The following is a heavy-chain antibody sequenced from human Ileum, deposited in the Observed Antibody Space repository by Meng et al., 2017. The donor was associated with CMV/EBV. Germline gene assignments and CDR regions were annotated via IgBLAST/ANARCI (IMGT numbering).Heavy chain of an antibody. CDR2: IYYSGST. CDR1: GDSLSTCDYY. D-gene: IGHD6-19*01. Sequence: QVQLQDSGPGLVKPSQTLSLTCTVSGDSLSTCDYYWSWIRQPPGKGPEWIVYIYYSGSTLYNPSLKSPVTISLDKSKNQFSLRLRSVTAADTAVYFWAREGGGWYFDSWGQGTLVTVSS. J-gene: IGHJ4*02. CDR3: AREGGGWYFDS. V-gene: IGHV4-30-4*01.